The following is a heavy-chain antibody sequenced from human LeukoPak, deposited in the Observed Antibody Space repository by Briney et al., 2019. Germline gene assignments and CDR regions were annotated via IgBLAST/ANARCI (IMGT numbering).Heavy chain of an antibody. V-gene: IGHV3-11*01. Sequence: PGGSLRLSCAASGFTFSDYYMSWIRQAPGKGLEWVSYISSSGSTIYYADSVKGRFTTSRDNAKNSLYLQMNSLRAEDTAVYYCARDRRWARRDGYNYLVYWGQGTLVTVSS. CDR2: ISSSGSTI. CDR1: GFTFSDYY. CDR3: ARDRRWARRDGYNYLVY. D-gene: IGHD5-12*01. J-gene: IGHJ4*02.